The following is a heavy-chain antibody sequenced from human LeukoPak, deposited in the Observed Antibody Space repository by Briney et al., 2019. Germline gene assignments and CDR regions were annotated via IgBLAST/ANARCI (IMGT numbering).Heavy chain of an antibody. J-gene: IGHJ4*02. Sequence: KPSETLSLTCTVSGGSINGYYWSWIRQPPGKGLEWIGYIYYSGSAKYNPSLESRVTISVDTSKNQFSLKLSSVTAADTALYYCARVGFGGHLDYWGQGTLVTVSS. CDR2: IYYSGSA. D-gene: IGHD2-15*01. CDR1: GGSINGYY. V-gene: IGHV4-59*01. CDR3: ARVGFGGHLDY.